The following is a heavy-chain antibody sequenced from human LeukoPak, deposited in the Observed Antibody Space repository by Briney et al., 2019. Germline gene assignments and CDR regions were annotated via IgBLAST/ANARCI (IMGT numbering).Heavy chain of an antibody. D-gene: IGHD6-13*01. CDR3: AKEVGSSWYLWGLSFDY. CDR1: GFTFSSYA. J-gene: IGHJ4*02. CDR2: ISYDGSNK. Sequence: GRSLRLSCAASGFTFSSYAMHWVRQAPGKGLEWVAVISYDGSNKYYADSVKGRFTISRDNSKNTLYLQMNSLRAEDTAVYYCAKEVGSSWYLWGLSFDYWGQGTLVTVSS. V-gene: IGHV3-30*04.